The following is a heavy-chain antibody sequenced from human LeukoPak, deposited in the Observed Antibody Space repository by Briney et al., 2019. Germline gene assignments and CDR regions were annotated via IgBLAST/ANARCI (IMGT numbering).Heavy chain of an antibody. Sequence: PGGSLRLSCAASGFTFSSYAMSWVRQAPGKGLEWVSAISGSGGSTYYAASVKGRFTISRDNSKNTLYLQMNSLRAEDSAVYYCAKDPRRGYDARYFDYWGQGTLVTVSS. CDR2: ISGSGGST. D-gene: IGHD5-12*01. CDR1: GFTFSSYA. V-gene: IGHV3-23*01. CDR3: AKDPRRGYDARYFDY. J-gene: IGHJ4*02.